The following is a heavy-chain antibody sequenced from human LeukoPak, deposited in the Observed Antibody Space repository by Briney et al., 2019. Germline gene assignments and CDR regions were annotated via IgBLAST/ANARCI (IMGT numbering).Heavy chain of an antibody. CDR1: GFTFSSYA. J-gene: IGHJ4*02. CDR3: ATDYDILTGNDY. D-gene: IGHD3-9*01. Sequence: GGSLRLSCAASGFTFSSYAMHWVRQAPGKGLEYVSAISSNGGSTYYANSVKGRFTISRDNSKNTLYLQMGSLRAEDMAVYYCATDYDILTGNDYWGQGTLVTVSS. V-gene: IGHV3-64*01. CDR2: ISSNGGST.